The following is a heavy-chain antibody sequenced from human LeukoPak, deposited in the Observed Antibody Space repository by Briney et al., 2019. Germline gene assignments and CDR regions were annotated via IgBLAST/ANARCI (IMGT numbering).Heavy chain of an antibody. V-gene: IGHV3-23*01. CDR1: RFTFSNTW. D-gene: IGHD3-22*01. CDR3: AKHSYDSSGYYPIDY. J-gene: IGHJ4*02. Sequence: GGSLRLSCAASRFTFSNTWMSWVRQAPGKGLEWVSAIIGSVHSTYYADSVKGRFTISRDNSKNTLYLQMNSLRAEDTAVYYCAKHSYDSSGYYPIDYWGQGTLVTVFS. CDR2: IIGSVHST.